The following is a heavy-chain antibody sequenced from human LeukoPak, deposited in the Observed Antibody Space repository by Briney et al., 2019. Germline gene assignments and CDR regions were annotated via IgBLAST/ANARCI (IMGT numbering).Heavy chain of an antibody. D-gene: IGHD3-22*01. CDR2: IYYSGST. V-gene: IGHV4-39*01. CDR1: GGSISNSNYY. J-gene: IGHJ4*02. Sequence: SETLSLTCTVSGGSISNSNYYWGWIRQPPGKGLEWIGSIYYSGSTDYNPSLKSRVTISVDMSKNQFSLKLSSVTAEDTAVYFCARGRNSGFSLDYWGQGTLVTVSS. CDR3: ARGRNSGFSLDY.